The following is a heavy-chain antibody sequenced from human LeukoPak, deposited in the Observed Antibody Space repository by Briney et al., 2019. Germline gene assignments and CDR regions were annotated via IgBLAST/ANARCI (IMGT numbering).Heavy chain of an antibody. Sequence: GGSLRFSCAASGFTFSSYAMSWVRQAPGKGLEWVSAISGSGGSTYYADSVKGRFTISRDNSKNTLYLQMNSLRAEDTAVYYCAKDLYYDSSGYYRDWGQGTLVTVSS. CDR3: AKDLYYDSSGYYRD. CDR1: GFTFSSYA. CDR2: ISGSGGST. D-gene: IGHD3-22*01. J-gene: IGHJ4*02. V-gene: IGHV3-23*01.